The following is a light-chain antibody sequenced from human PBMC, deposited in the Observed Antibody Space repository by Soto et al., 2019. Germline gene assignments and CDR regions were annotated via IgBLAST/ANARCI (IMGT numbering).Light chain of an antibody. CDR1: SPNIGGNA. V-gene: IGLV1-44*01. J-gene: IGLJ3*02. Sequence: QSVLTQPPSASGTPGQRVTISCSGSSPNIGGNAVNWYQQLPGTAPKVLIYSNNQRPSGVPDRFSGSKSGTSASLAISGLQSEDEADYYCLVFMGGVIPWVFGGGTKLTVL. CDR2: SNN. CDR3: LVFMGGVIPWV.